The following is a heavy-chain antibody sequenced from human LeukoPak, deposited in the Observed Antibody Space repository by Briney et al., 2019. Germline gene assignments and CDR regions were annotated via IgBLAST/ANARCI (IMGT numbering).Heavy chain of an antibody. J-gene: IGHJ4*02. V-gene: IGHV3-30*02. CDR3: ATALVTTLINTYQIDF. D-gene: IGHD4-23*01. CDR2: IRYDESKE. Sequence: GGSLRLSCAASGFTFSTYGMHWVRQSPGKGLEWVAFIRYDESKEFYADSLKGRFTVSRDNSQNTLFLQINSLRTEDTAVYYCATALVTTLINTYQIDFWGQGTLVTVSS. CDR1: GFTFSTYG.